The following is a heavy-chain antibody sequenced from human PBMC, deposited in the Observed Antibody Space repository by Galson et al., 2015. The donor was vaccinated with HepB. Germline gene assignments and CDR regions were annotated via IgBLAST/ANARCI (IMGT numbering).Heavy chain of an antibody. CDR2: ISGSGGST. CDR1: GFTFSSYA. J-gene: IGHJ6*02. Sequence: SLRLSCAASGFTFSSYAMSWVRQAPGKGLEWVSAISGSGGSTYYADSVKGRFTISRDNSKNTLSLQMNSLRAEDTAVYYCAKDYRYCSSSSCFYPPCLDVWGQGTTVTVSS. V-gene: IGHV3-23*01. D-gene: IGHD2-2*01. CDR3: AKDYRYCSSSSCFYPPCLDV.